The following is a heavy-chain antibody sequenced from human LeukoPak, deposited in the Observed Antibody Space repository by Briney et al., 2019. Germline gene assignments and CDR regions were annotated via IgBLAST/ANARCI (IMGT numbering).Heavy chain of an antibody. Sequence: GGSLRLSCADSGFTFSSYGMHWVRQAPGKGLEWVAVISYDGSNKYYADSVKGRFTISRDNSKNTLYLQMNSLRAEDTAVYYCARESEDSGYDSDAFDIWGQGTMVTVSS. CDR3: ARESEDSGYDSDAFDI. J-gene: IGHJ3*02. V-gene: IGHV3-30-3*01. CDR1: GFTFSSYG. D-gene: IGHD5-12*01. CDR2: ISYDGSNK.